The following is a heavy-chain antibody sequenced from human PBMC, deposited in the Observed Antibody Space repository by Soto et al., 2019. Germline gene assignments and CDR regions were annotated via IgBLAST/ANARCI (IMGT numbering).Heavy chain of an antibody. V-gene: IGHV3-21*01. D-gene: IGHD1-26*01. Sequence: GGSLRLSCAASGFTFSTYNMNWVRQAPGKGLEWVSSINGRGNYIYYADSVKGRFTISRDNAKKSLYLQMNSLRAEDTAVYYCAREDGIVGATSAFDYWGQGTLVTVSS. CDR1: GFTFSTYN. J-gene: IGHJ4*02. CDR2: INGRGNYI. CDR3: AREDGIVGATSAFDY.